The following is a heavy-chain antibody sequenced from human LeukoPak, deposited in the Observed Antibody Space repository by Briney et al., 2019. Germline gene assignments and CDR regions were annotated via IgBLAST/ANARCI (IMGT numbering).Heavy chain of an antibody. CDR1: GFTFRNYG. D-gene: IGHD4-17*01. V-gene: IGHV3-30*03. Sequence: GGSLRLSCAASGFTFRNYGMHCLRQAPGKGLEWVAVISDDGSNKNYADSVKGRFTISRGNAKNTLYLQMYSLRAEDTAVYYCARVRYDYYGMDVWGQGTTVTVSS. CDR3: ARVRYDYYGMDV. CDR2: ISDDGSNK. J-gene: IGHJ6*02.